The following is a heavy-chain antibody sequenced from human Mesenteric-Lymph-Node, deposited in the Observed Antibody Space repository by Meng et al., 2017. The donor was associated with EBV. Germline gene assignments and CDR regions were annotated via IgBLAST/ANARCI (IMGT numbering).Heavy chain of an antibody. J-gene: IGHJ5*02. D-gene: IGHD3-22*01. V-gene: IGHV4-4*02. CDR2: IYNSGST. CDR3: ARVDYYDSSSLFDP. CDR1: VGSISSTNW. Sequence: VPQQLWRPGVVMPSGTRSRSVAVSVGSISSTNWWSWVRQPPGRGVEWIGEIYNSGSTNYKPSLKRRVTISLDKSKNQFSLKLSSVTVADTAVYYCARVDYYDSSSLFDPWGQGTLVTVS.